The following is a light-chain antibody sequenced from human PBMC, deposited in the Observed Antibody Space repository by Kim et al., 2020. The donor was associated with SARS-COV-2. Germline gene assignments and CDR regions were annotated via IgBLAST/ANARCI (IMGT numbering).Light chain of an antibody. J-gene: IGLJ1*01. Sequence: GQSITISCSGTSGDIGNSNSVSWYQQHSGEAPRLRIYDVRDRPSGVSARFSGSKSANMASLTISGLRSEDEADYYCCSTSNTLDYVFGSGTKVTVL. V-gene: IGLV2-14*03. CDR2: DVR. CDR1: SGDIGNSNS. CDR3: CSTSNTLDYV.